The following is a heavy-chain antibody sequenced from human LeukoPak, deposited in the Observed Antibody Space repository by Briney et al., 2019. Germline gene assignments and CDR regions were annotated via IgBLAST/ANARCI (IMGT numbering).Heavy chain of an antibody. CDR1: GFTSSSYW. CDR3: ARDKYGGNSNAFDI. V-gene: IGHV3-74*01. J-gene: IGHJ3*02. CDR2: INSDGSTT. Sequence: PGGSPRLSCAASGFTSSSYWMHWVRQAPGKGLVWVSRINSDGSTTHYADSVKGRFTISRDNAKNTLYLQMNSLRAEDTAMYYCARDKYGGNSNAFDIWGQGTMVTVSS. D-gene: IGHD4-23*01.